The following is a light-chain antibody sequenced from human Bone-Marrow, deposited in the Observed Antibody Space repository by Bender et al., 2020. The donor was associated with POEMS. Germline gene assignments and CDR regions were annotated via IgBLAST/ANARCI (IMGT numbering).Light chain of an antibody. Sequence: QSALTQPASVSGSPGQSITISCTGTSSDIGGYNYVSWYQHHPGKAPKHMIYEVSKRPAGVPDRFSGSKSGNTASLTVSGLQAEDEADYYCSSYAGSNNLYVFETRARVTVL. J-gene: IGLJ1*01. CDR1: SSDIGGYNY. CDR2: EVS. V-gene: IGLV2-8*01. CDR3: SSYAGSNNLYV.